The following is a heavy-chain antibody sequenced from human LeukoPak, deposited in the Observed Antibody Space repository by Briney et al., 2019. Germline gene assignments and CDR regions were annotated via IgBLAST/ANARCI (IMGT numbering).Heavy chain of an antibody. J-gene: IGHJ4*02. V-gene: IGHV3-23*01. CDR1: GFTFSSYA. CDR3: AKAGGSYSSSWYTDY. CDR2: ICGAGGCT. Sequence: GGSLRLSCAASGFTFSSYAMSWVRQAPGKGLEWVSAICGAGGCTYYADSVKGRFTISRDNSKNTLYLQMNSLRAEDTALYYCAKAGGSYSSSWYTDYWGQGTLVTVSS. D-gene: IGHD6-13*01.